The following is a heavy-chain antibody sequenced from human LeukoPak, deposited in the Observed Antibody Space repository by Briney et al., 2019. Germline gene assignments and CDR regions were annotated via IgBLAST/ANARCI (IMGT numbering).Heavy chain of an antibody. J-gene: IGHJ4*02. D-gene: IGHD4-17*01. V-gene: IGHV3-23*01. CDR1: GFTFSTYT. CDR2: SIGSGGSA. CDR3: AKGAYGDYDY. Sequence: GGSLRLSCAASGFTFSTYTMNWIRQAPGKGLEWVSGSIGSGGSAFYADSVKGRFSISRDTSKNTLFLHMNNLRAGDTAVYYCAKGAYGDYDYWGQGTLVTVSS.